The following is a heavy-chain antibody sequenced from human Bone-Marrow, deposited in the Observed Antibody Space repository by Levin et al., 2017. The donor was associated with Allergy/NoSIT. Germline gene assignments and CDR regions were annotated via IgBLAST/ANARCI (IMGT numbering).Heavy chain of an antibody. CDR1: GFSFSGYG. Sequence: GGSLRLSCAASGFSFSGYGMHWVRQAPGKGLEWVAFISYDGSNRYFGDSVKGRFTISRDNSKNTLFLHMDSLRPEDTAVYYCAKDARSPSPPFDYWGQGTLVTVSS. V-gene: IGHV3-30*18. CDR3: AKDARSPSPPFDY. CDR2: ISYDGSNR. J-gene: IGHJ4*02.